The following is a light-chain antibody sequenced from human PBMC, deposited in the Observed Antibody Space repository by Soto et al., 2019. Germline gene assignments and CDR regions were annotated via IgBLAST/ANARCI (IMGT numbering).Light chain of an antibody. CDR3: QSYDSSLSAHYV. J-gene: IGLJ1*01. V-gene: IGLV1-40*01. CDR1: SSNIGATYD. CDR2: GNS. Sequence: QSVLTQPRSVSGSPGHRVTITCTGSSSNIGATYDVQWYQQLPGTAPKLLIYGNSNRPSGVPDRFSGSKSGTSASLAITGLQADDEADYYCQSYDSSLSAHYVFGTGTKVIVL.